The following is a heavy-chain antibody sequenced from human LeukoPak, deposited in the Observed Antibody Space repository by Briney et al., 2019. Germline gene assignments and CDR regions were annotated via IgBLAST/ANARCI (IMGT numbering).Heavy chain of an antibody. CDR1: GGSFSGYY. J-gene: IGHJ5*02. V-gene: IGHV4-34*01. CDR3: APRGDIEHSYGYGKWFDP. CDR2: INHSGST. D-gene: IGHD5-18*01. Sequence: SSETLSLTCAVYGGSFSGYYWSWIRQPPGKGLEWIGEINHSGSTNYNASLKSRVTVSVDSSKNQFSLRLSSVTAADTAVYYCAPRGDIEHSYGYGKWFDPWGQGTRVTVPS.